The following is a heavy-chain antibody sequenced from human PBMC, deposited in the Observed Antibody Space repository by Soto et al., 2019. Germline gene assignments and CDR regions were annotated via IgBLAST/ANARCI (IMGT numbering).Heavy chain of an antibody. D-gene: IGHD2-15*01. V-gene: IGHV4-59*08. J-gene: IGHJ4*02. CDR3: ARHLEMPYCSGGSCPAGFDY. Sequence: PSETLSLTCTVSGGSISSYYWSWIRQPPGKGLEWIGYIYYSGSTNYNPSLKSRVTISVDTSKNQFSLKLSSVTAADTAVYYCARHLEMPYCSGGSCPAGFDYWGQGTLVTVSS. CDR2: IYYSGST. CDR1: GGSISSYY.